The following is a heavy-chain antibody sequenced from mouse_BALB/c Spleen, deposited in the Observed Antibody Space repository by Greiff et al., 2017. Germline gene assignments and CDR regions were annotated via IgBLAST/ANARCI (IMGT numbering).Heavy chain of an antibody. Sequence: VHVKQSGAELVKPGASVKLSCTASGFNIKDTYMHWVKQRPEQGLEWIGRIDPANGNTKYDPKFQGKATITADTSSNTAYLQLSSLTSEDTAVYYCARSSSYCDYWGQGTTLTVSS. V-gene: IGHV14-3*02. D-gene: IGHD1-1*01. CDR3: ARSSSYCDY. CDR2: IDPANGNT. CDR1: GFNIKDTY. J-gene: IGHJ2*01.